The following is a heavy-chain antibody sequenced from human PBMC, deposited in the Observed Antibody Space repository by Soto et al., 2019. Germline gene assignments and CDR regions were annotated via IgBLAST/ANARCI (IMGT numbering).Heavy chain of an antibody. D-gene: IGHD2-21*02. CDR1: GFTFSGSA. Sequence: EVQLVESGGGLVQPGGSLKLSCAASGFTFSGSAVHWVRQASGKGLEWVGRIRSTANNYATVYAASVKGRFTISRDDSKNTAYLHMNSLKAEDTAVYYCTRHAVQYCGGDCYLLPYFDLWGRGTLVTVSS. CDR3: TRHAVQYCGGDCYLLPYFDL. V-gene: IGHV3-73*02. CDR2: IRSTANNYAT. J-gene: IGHJ2*01.